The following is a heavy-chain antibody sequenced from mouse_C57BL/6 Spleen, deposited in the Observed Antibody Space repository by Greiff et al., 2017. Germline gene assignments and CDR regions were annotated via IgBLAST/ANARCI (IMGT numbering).Heavy chain of an antibody. V-gene: IGHV5-15*01. CDR2: ISHLAYSI. CDR1: GFTFSDYG. CDR3: ARLGSSYVDWYFDV. J-gene: IGHJ1*03. D-gene: IGHD1-1*01. Sequence: VQLKESGGGLVQPGGSLKLSCAASGFTFSDYGMAWVRQAPRKGPEWVAFISHLAYSIYYADTVTGRFTISRENAKNTLYLEMSSLRSEDTAMYYCARLGSSYVDWYFDVWGTGTTVTVSS.